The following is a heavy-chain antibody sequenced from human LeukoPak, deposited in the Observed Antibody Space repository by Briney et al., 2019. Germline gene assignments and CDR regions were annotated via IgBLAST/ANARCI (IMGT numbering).Heavy chain of an antibody. CDR3: ARASITMVRGVLDP. V-gene: IGHV1-18*04. CDR1: RYTLTSFV. CDR2: ISAYNGNT. J-gene: IGHJ5*02. Sequence: GASVKVSCKASRYTLTSFVISWVRQAPAQGLEWMGWISAYNGNTNYAQKLQGRVTMTTDTSTSTAYMELRSLRADDTAVYYCARASITMVRGVLDPWGQGTLVTVSS. D-gene: IGHD3-10*01.